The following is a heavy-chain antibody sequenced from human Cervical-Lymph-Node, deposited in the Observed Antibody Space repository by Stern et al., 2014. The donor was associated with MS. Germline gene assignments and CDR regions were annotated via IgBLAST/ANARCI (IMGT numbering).Heavy chain of an antibody. Sequence: QVQLVESGGGVVQPGRSLRLSWAASGFVFRRYALHWVRQAPGKGLAWVALITYDGRDKYYTDSVKGRFTVSRDNSNNTVDLEMNSLRLEDTAVYYCAKGGSGSYLDWGQGSLVTVSS. D-gene: IGHD1-26*01. J-gene: IGHJ4*02. CDR2: ITYDGRDK. CDR3: AKGGSGSYLD. V-gene: IGHV3-30*04. CDR1: GFVFRRYA.